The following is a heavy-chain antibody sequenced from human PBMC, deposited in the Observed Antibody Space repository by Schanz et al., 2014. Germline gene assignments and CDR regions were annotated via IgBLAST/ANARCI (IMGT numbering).Heavy chain of an antibody. Sequence: VQLVESGGGVVQPGRSLRLSCVVSGFTVSSDHMSWVRQAPGKGLEWVSVIYSGIGAYYADSVKDRFTVSRDNSENTLYLQMNSLSADDTAVFYCAKGMGYCSGGTCYDYYYYGLDVWGQGTTVTVSS. CDR1: GFTVSSDH. V-gene: IGHV3-66*01. D-gene: IGHD2-15*01. J-gene: IGHJ6*02. CDR2: IYSGIGA. CDR3: AKGMGYCSGGTCYDYYYYGLDV.